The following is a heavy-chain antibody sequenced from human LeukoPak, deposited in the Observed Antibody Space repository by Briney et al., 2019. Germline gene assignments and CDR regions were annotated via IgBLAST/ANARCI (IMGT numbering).Heavy chain of an antibody. V-gene: IGHV3-23*01. CDR1: GFPFSSYA. Sequence: PGGSLRLSCAASGFPFSSYAMNWVRQAPGKGLEWVSTISGGGGSTYYTDSVKGRFTISRDNSKNTLYLQMNSLRAEDTAVYYCARQVREWELSFDYWGQGTLVTVSS. CDR3: ARQVREWELSFDY. J-gene: IGHJ4*02. D-gene: IGHD1-26*01. CDR2: ISGGGGST.